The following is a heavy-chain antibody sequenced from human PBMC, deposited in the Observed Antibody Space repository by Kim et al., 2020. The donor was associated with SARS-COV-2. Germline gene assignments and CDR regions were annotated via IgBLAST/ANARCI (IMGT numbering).Heavy chain of an antibody. CDR3: ARDRNFWHYGMDV. V-gene: IGHV3-53*01. CDR2: IYSGGST. CDR1: GFTVSSNY. J-gene: IGHJ6*02. Sequence: GGSLRLSCAASGFTVSSNYMSWVRQAPGKGLEWVSVIYSGGSTYYADSVKGRFTISRDNSKNTLYLQMNSLRAEDTAVYYCARDRNFWHYGMDVWGQGTTVTVSS.